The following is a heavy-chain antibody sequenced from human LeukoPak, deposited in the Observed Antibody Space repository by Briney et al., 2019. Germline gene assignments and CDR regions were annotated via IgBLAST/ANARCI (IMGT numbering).Heavy chain of an antibody. CDR2: ISYDGSNK. J-gene: IGHJ4*02. Sequence: GRSLRLSCAASGFTFSSYGMHWVRQAPGKGLEWVAVISYDGSNKYYADSVKGRFTISRDNSKNTLYLQMNSLGAEDTAVYYCAKEDVLRFLEWLFLDWGQGTLVTVSS. D-gene: IGHD3-3*01. V-gene: IGHV3-30*18. CDR1: GFTFSSYG. CDR3: AKEDVLRFLEWLFLD.